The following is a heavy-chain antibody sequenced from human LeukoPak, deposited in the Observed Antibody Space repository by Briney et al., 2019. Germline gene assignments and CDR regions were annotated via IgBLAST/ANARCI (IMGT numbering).Heavy chain of an antibody. V-gene: IGHV3-66*03. CDR2: IYSSGST. D-gene: IGHD5-24*01. J-gene: IGHJ4*02. CDR3: ARDGIATNDY. Sequence: GGSLRLSCAASGFTVSTNYMSWVRQAPGKGLEWISIIYSSGSTYYADSVKGRFTISRDNSKNTLYLQMNSLRAEDTAVYYCARDGIATNDYWGQGILVTVSS. CDR1: GFTVSTNY.